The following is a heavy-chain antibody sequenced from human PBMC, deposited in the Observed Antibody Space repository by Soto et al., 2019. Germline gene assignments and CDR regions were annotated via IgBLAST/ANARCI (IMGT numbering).Heavy chain of an antibody. Sequence: SVKVSCKASGGTFSSYAISWVRQAPGQGLEWMGGIIPIFGTANYAQKFQGRVTITADESTSTAYMELSSLRSEDTAVYYCARERRYYYDSSGYYTNFDYWGQGTLVTVSS. D-gene: IGHD3-22*01. CDR1: GGTFSSYA. J-gene: IGHJ4*02. CDR2: IIPIFGTA. CDR3: ARERRYYYDSSGYYTNFDY. V-gene: IGHV1-69*13.